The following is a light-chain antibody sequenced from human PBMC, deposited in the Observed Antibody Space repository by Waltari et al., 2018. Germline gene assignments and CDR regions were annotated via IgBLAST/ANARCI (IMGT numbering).Light chain of an antibody. CDR3: QQCYSPPYT. J-gene: IGKJ2*01. Sequence: DIVMTQSPDSLAVSLGERATIKCKSSQSVLSSSNNKNYLGWYQKKPGQPPKLLITWASTRESGVPDRFSGSGSGTDFALTISSLQAEDVAVYYCQQCYSPPYTFGQGTKLEIK. CDR2: WAS. CDR1: QSVLSSSNNKNY. V-gene: IGKV4-1*01.